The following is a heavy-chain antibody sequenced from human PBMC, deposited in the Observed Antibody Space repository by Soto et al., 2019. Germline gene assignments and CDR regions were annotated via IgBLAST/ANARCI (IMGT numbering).Heavy chain of an antibody. V-gene: IGHV3-33*01. D-gene: IGHD2-15*01. CDR1: GFTFSSYG. J-gene: IGHJ6*02. CDR2: IWYDGSNK. CDR3: ARDLVGCSGGSCYYYYGMDV. Sequence: QVQLVESGGGVVQPGRSLRLSCAASGFTFSSYGMHWVRQAPGKGLEWVAVIWYDGSNKYYADSVKGRFTISRDNSKNTLYLPMNSLRAEDTAVYYCARDLVGCSGGSCYYYYGMDVWGQGTTVTVSS.